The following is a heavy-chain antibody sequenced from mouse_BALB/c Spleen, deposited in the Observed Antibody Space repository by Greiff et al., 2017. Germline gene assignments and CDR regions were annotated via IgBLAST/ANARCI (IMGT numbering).Heavy chain of an antibody. CDR1: GFTFTDYY. CDR2: IRNKANGYTT. J-gene: IGHJ1*01. D-gene: IGHD1-1*01. Sequence: EVKLMESGGGLVQPGGSLRLSCATSGFTFTDYYMSWVRQPPGKALEWLGFIRNKANGYTTEYSASVKGRFTISRDNSQSILYLQMNTLRAEDSATYYCARDCTTVVATDWYFDVWGAGTTVTVSS. V-gene: IGHV7-3*02. CDR3: ARDCTTVVATDWYFDV.